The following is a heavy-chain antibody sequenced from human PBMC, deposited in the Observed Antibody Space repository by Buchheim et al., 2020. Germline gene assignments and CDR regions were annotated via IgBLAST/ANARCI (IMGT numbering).Heavy chain of an antibody. CDR1: GFTVSSNY. Sequence: EVQLVESGGGLVQPGGSLRLSCAASGFTVSSNYMSWIRQAPGKGLEWVSVIYSGGSTYYADSVKGRFTISRDNSKNTLYLQMNSLRAEDTAVYYCARDRTVVIPDAFDIWGQGT. CDR3: ARDRTVVIPDAFDI. CDR2: IYSGGST. V-gene: IGHV3-66*01. D-gene: IGHD4-23*01. J-gene: IGHJ3*02.